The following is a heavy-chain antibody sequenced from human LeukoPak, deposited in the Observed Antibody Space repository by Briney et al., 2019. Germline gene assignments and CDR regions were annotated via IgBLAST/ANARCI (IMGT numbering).Heavy chain of an antibody. CDR3: ARVPGRRADAFGI. CDR1: GFTFSSYS. Sequence: PGGSLRPSCAASGFTFSSYSVNWVRQAPGKGLEWVSSISSSSSYIYYADSVKDRFTISRDNAKNSLYLQMNSLRAEDTAVYYCARVPGRRADAFGIGGQGTMVTVSS. D-gene: IGHD1-26*01. J-gene: IGHJ3*02. V-gene: IGHV3-21*01. CDR2: ISSSSSYI.